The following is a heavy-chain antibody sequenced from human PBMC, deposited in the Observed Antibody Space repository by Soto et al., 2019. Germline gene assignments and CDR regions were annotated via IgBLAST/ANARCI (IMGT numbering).Heavy chain of an antibody. D-gene: IGHD3-22*01. Sequence: LSLTCTVSGGSIGTYYWSWIRQSPGKGLEWIGYIFYSGSTNYNPSLKSRLTLSVDTSKNQVSLKLSSVTAADTAVYYCAVYYYDSSGYYSVDPWGQGTLVTVSS. V-gene: IGHV4-59*13. J-gene: IGHJ5*02. CDR3: AVYYYDSSGYYSVDP. CDR2: IFYSGST. CDR1: GGSIGTYY.